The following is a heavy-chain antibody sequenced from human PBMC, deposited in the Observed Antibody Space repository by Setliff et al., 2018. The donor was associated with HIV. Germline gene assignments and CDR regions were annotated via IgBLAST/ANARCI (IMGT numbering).Heavy chain of an antibody. CDR2: INHSGRT. CDR1: GGSFSVYY. Sequence: PSETLSLTCAVYGGSFSVYYWSWIRQAPGKGLEWIGEINHSGRTNYNPSLKSRVTISVDTSKNQFSLTLNSLTAADTAVYYCARGPPAEDYYYYMDVWGEGTMVTVSS. CDR3: ARGPPAEDYYYYMDV. V-gene: IGHV4-34*01. J-gene: IGHJ6*03.